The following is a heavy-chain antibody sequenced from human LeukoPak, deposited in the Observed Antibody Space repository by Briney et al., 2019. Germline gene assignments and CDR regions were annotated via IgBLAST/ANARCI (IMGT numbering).Heavy chain of an antibody. CDR1: GGSISSGVYS. J-gene: IGHJ4*02. V-gene: IGHV4-30-2*01. Sequence: NPSETLSLTCAVSGGSISSGVYSWSWIRQPPGKGLEWIGYIYHSGSTYYNPSLKSRVTISVDRSKNQSSLKLSSVTAADTAVYYCARERPYYDFWSGHLGGKYYFDYWGQGTLVTVSS. CDR2: IYHSGST. D-gene: IGHD3-3*01. CDR3: ARERPYYDFWSGHLGGKYYFDY.